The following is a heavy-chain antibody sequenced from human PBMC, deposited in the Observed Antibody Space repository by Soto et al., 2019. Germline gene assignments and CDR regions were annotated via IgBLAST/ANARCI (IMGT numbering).Heavy chain of an antibody. CDR1: GFIFSNYV. CDR3: VKDRGLEIRYNWFDS. D-gene: IGHD3-3*01. J-gene: IGHJ5*01. V-gene: IGHV3-23*01. Sequence: HPGGSLRLSCAASGFIFSNYVMSWVRQAPGKGLEWVSAITGTGGNTHYADSVKGRFSISGDNSKDTLYLQMNSLRAEDTAVYYCVKDRGLEIRYNWFDSWGQGTLVTVSS. CDR2: ITGTGGNT.